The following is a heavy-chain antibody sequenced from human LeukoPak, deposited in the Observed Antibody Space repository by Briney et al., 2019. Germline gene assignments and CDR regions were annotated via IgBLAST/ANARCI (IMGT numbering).Heavy chain of an antibody. Sequence: PGRSLRLSCAASGFTFSSYAIHWVRQAPGKGLEWVAVISYDGSNKYYADSVKGRFTISRDNSKNTLYLQMNSLRAEDTAVYYCARGYSYGLGAFDYWGQGTLVTVSS. CDR1: GFTFSSYA. D-gene: IGHD5-18*01. J-gene: IGHJ4*02. V-gene: IGHV3-30-3*01. CDR2: ISYDGSNK. CDR3: ARGYSYGLGAFDY.